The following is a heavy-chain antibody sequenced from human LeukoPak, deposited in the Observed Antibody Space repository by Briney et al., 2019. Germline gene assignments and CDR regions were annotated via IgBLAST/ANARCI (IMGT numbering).Heavy chain of an antibody. J-gene: IGHJ4*02. D-gene: IGHD3-3*02. V-gene: IGHV5-51*01. CDR3: ATTPLALTGGTFDY. CDR1: GYSFTTNW. Sequence: GESLKISCKGSGYSFTTNWIVWVRQMPGKGLEWMGVIYPGDSDTRYTPSFQGQVTISADKSVSTAYLQWSSLKASDTAMYYCATTPLALTGGTFDYWGQGTLVTVSS. CDR2: IYPGDSDT.